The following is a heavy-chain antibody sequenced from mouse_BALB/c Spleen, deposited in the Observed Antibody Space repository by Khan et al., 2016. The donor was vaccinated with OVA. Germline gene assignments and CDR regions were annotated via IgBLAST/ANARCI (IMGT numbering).Heavy chain of an antibody. CDR1: GFSLTTYG. V-gene: IGHV2-2*02. CDR3: ARNYDYDEVLAY. CDR2: IWSGGST. Sequence: QVQLKESGPGLVQPSQSLSITCTVSGFSLTTYGVHWVRQSPGKGLEWLGVIWSGGSTDYNAAFISRLSISKDNSKSQVFFKMNSLQANDTAIYYCARNYDYDEVLAYWGQGTLVTVSA. D-gene: IGHD2-4*01. J-gene: IGHJ3*01.